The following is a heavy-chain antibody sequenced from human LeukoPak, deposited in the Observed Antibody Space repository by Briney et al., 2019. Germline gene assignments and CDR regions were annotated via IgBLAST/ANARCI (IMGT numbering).Heavy chain of an antibody. CDR1: GYNFTNYW. D-gene: IGHD6-6*01. V-gene: IGHV5-10-1*01. CDR2: IDPSDSYN. Sequence: PGGSLRLSCKGSGYNFTNYWISWVRQMPGKGLEWMGTIDPSDSYNNYSPSFQGHVTISADKSISTAYLQWSSLKASDTAMYYCARAYRRSRFDYWGQGTLVTVSS. CDR3: ARAYRRSRFDY. J-gene: IGHJ4*02.